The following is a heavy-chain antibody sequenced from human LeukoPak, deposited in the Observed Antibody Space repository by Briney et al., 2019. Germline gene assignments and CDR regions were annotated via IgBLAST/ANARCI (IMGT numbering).Heavy chain of an antibody. J-gene: IGHJ3*02. CDR3: ARVVDYYDSSGPRGWDAFDI. V-gene: IGHV7-4-1*02. CDR2: INTNTGNP. D-gene: IGHD3-22*01. Sequence: GASVKVSCKASGYTFTTYAMNWVRQAPGQGLECMGWINTNTGNPTYAQGFTGRFVFSLDTSVSTAYLQISSLKAEDTAVYYCARVVDYYDSSGPRGWDAFDIWGQGTMVTVSS. CDR1: GYTFTTYA.